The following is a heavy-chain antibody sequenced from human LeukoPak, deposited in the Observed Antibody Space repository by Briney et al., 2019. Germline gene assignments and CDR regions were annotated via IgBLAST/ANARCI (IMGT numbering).Heavy chain of an antibody. V-gene: IGHV1-18*01. CDR3: AREADYYGSGSYRYFYYYYGMDV. Sequence: ASVKVSFKASGYTFTSYGISWVRQAPGQGLEWMGWISAYNGNTNYAQKLQGRVTMTTDTSTSTAYMELRSLRSDDTAVYYCAREADYYGSGSYRYFYYYYGMDVWGQGTTVTVSS. D-gene: IGHD3-10*01. J-gene: IGHJ6*02. CDR1: GYTFTSYG. CDR2: ISAYNGNT.